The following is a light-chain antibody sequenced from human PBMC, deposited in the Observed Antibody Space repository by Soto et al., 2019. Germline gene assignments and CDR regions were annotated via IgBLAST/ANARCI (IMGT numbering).Light chain of an antibody. CDR1: SSNIGAGYD. Sequence: QSVLTQPPSVSGAPGQRVTISCTGSSSNIGAGYDVHWYQQLPGTAPKLLIYGNNNRPSGVPDRFSGSKSGTSASLAITGLQAEDEADYYCQSYDSSGSGVVFGGGTQLTVL. V-gene: IGLV1-40*01. J-gene: IGLJ2*01. CDR3: QSYDSSGSGVV. CDR2: GNN.